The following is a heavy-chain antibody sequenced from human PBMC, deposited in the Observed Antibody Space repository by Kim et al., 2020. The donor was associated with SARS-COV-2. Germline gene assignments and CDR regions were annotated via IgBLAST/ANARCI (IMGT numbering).Heavy chain of an antibody. V-gene: IGHV3-23*01. CDR2: ISDDGDRT. J-gene: IGHJ4*02. Sequence: GGSLRLSCAASGFALTSYAMTWVRQGPSKGLEWVSTISDDGDRTYYADSVKGRFTISRDTSKNTVYLQMNSLRPEDTALYYCAKRPYGAYFDTWGQGTL. CDR3: AKRPYGAYFDT. CDR1: GFALTSYA. D-gene: IGHD4-17*01.